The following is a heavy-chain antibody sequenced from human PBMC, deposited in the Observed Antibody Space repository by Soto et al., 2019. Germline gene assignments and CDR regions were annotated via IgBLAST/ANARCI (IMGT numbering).Heavy chain of an antibody. CDR3: ARQTRVTQGALDY. CDR1: GYTFVNYW. CDR2: IDPRDSYS. J-gene: IGHJ4*02. V-gene: IGHV5-10-1*01. Sequence: EVQLVQSGAEVKKPGESLTISCKASGYTFVNYWINWVRQTPGKGLEWMGRIDPRDSYSNYNPSFQGHVSLSADKSTSTAYLQLTSLKAPDSGIYFCARQTRVTQGALDYWGQGTLATVSS. D-gene: IGHD4-17*01.